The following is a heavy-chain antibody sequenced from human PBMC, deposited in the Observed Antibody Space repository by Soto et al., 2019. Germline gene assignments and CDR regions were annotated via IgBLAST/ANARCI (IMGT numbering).Heavy chain of an antibody. CDR3: ARGYSSGRTPLDY. CDR2: SRDKVNSYTT. J-gene: IGHJ4*02. D-gene: IGHD6-19*01. CDR1: GFTFSDYY. V-gene: IGHV3-72*01. Sequence: EVQLVESGGGLVQPGGSLRLSCAASGFTFSDYYMDWVRQAPGKGLEWVGRSRDKVNSYTTEYAASVKGRFTISRDDSKTSLYLQMNSLKIEDTAVYYCARGYSSGRTPLDYWGQGTLVTVSS.